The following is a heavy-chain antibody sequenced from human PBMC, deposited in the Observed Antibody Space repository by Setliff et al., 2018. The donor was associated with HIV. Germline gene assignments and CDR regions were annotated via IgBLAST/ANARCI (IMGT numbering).Heavy chain of an antibody. J-gene: IGHJ4*02. V-gene: IGHV1-69*13. CDR2: IIPLFGTA. CDR1: GGTFSDYA. D-gene: IGHD2-21*01. Sequence: GASVKVSCKASGGTFSDYAFSWVRQAPGQGLEWMGGIIPLFGTANYAQNFQGRVTITADASTSTAYMEINRLRSDDTAVYYCVAEMADGIYYFDYWGQGTLVTVSS. CDR3: VAEMADGIYYFDY.